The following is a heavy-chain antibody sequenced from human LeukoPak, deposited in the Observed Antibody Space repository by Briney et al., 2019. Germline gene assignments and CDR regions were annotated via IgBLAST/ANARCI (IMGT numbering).Heavy chain of an antibody. V-gene: IGHV3-30-3*01. CDR2: ISYDGSNK. J-gene: IGHJ4*02. Sequence: GRSLRLSCAASGFTFSSYAMHWVRQAPGKGLEWVAVISYDGSNKYYADSVKGRFTISRDNSKNTLYLQMNSLRAEDTAVYYCAKTMVRGVSDFDYWGQGTLVTVSS. D-gene: IGHD3-10*01. CDR3: AKTMVRGVSDFDY. CDR1: GFTFSSYA.